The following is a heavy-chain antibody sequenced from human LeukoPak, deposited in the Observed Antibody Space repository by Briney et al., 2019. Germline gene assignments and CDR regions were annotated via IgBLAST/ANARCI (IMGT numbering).Heavy chain of an antibody. V-gene: IGHV4-4*07. CDR1: GGSITSYY. D-gene: IGHD3-22*01. Sequence: ETLSLTCTVSGGSITSYYWSWIRQPAGKGLEWIGRVYTSGSTNYNPSLKSRVTMSVDTSKNQFSLKLSSVTAADTAVYYCARDRYYYDSSGDAFDIWGQGTMVTVSS. J-gene: IGHJ3*02. CDR2: VYTSGST. CDR3: ARDRYYYDSSGDAFDI.